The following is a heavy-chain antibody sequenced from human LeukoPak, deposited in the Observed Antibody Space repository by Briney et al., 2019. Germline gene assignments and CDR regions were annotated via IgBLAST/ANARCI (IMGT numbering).Heavy chain of an antibody. J-gene: IGHJ6*02. Sequence: ASVKVSCKASGYTFTGYYMHWVRQPPGQGLEWMGWINPNSGGTNYAQKFQGRVTMTRDTSISTAYMELSRLRSDDTAVYYCARATYSSGWTYYYYYGMDVWGQGTTVTVSS. CDR3: ARATYSSGWTYYYYYGMDV. CDR2: INPNSGGT. V-gene: IGHV1-2*02. D-gene: IGHD6-19*01. CDR1: GYTFTGYY.